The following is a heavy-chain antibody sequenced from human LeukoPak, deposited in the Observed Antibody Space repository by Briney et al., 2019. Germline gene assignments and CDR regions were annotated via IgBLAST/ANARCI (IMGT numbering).Heavy chain of an antibody. CDR3: ARGQAMVTPFDY. Sequence: PSETLSLTCTVSGGSISSYYWSWIRQPPGKGLEWIGYIYYSGSTNYNPSLKSRVTISVDTSKNQFSLKLSSVTAADPAVYYCARGQAMVTPFDYWGQGTLVTVSS. D-gene: IGHD5-18*01. CDR1: GGSISSYY. J-gene: IGHJ4*02. CDR2: IYYSGST. V-gene: IGHV4-59*01.